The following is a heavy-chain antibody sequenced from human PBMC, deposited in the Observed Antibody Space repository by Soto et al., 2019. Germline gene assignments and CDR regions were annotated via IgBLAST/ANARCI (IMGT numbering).Heavy chain of an antibody. CDR2: FYHSGST. V-gene: IGHV4-38-2*01. CDR3: ARWEYYGSGNYFDY. D-gene: IGHD3-10*01. J-gene: IGHJ4*02. CDR1: GHTISRGYY. Sequence: SETLSLTCAVSGHTISRGYYWGWIRQPPGKGLEWIGSFYHSGSTYYNPSLKSRVTISVDTSKNQFSLKLSSVTAADTAVYYSARWEYYGSGNYFDYWGQRTLVTVSS.